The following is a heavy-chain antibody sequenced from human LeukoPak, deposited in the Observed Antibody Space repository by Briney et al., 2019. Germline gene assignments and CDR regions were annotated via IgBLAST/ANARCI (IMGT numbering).Heavy chain of an antibody. CDR2: ISGGGGST. CDR3: AKAVRYCGGGNCYFEYFQD. V-gene: IGHV3-23*01. D-gene: IGHD2-15*01. CDR1: GFTFSSYW. Sequence: PGGSLRLSCAASGFTFSSYWMSWVRQAPEKGLEWVSAISGGGGSTYYADSVKDRFTISRDNSKNTLYLHVNSLRGEDTAVYYCAKAVRYCGGGNCYFEYFQDWGQGTLVTVSS. J-gene: IGHJ1*01.